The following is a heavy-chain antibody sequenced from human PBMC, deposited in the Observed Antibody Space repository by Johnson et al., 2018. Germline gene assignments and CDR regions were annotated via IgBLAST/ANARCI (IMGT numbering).Heavy chain of an antibody. CDR3: AKGHYYERSGDDAVDI. CDR1: GFTFDDYA. D-gene: IGHD3-22*01. Sequence: EVQLVESGGVVVQPGGSLRLSCAASGFTFDDYAMHWVRQAPGKGLEWVSLISWDGGSTYYADSVTGRFTISRDNSKNSLYLQMNSLRAEDTALYYCAKGHYYERSGDDAVDIWGQGTMVTVSS. V-gene: IGHV3-43D*03. CDR2: ISWDGGST. J-gene: IGHJ3*02.